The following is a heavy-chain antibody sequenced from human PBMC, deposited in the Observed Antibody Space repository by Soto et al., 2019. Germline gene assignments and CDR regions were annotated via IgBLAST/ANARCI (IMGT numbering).Heavy chain of an antibody. CDR3: ARRRGNRPYYYYYGMDV. J-gene: IGHJ6*02. D-gene: IGHD2-15*01. CDR1: GGSISSSSYY. CDR2: IYCSGST. Sequence: PSETLSLTCTVSGGSISSSSYYWGWIRQPPGKGLEWIGSIYCSGSTYYNPSLKSRVTISVDTSKNQFSLKLSSVTAADTAVYYCARRRGNRPYYYYYGMDVWGQGTTVTVSS. V-gene: IGHV4-39*01.